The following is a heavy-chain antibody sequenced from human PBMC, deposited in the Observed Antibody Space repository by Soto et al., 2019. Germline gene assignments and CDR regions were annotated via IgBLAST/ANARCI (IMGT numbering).Heavy chain of an antibody. D-gene: IGHD6-19*01. CDR3: ARDVGAGTFDY. Sequence: ASVKVSCKASGYTFTSYGISWVRQAPGQGLEWMGWISGYNGNTNYAQKFQGRVTMTTDTSTTTAYMELRSLRSDDTAVYYCARDVGAGTFDYWGQWTRVTLSS. J-gene: IGHJ4*03. CDR1: GYTFTSYG. CDR2: ISGYNGNT. V-gene: IGHV1-18*01.